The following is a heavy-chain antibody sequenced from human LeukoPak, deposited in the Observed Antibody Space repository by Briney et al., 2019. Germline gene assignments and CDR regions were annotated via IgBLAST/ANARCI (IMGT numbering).Heavy chain of an antibody. CDR2: VRFDGSDK. CDR3: AKSLYPDAFDI. CDR1: GFTFRSHD. V-gene: IGHV3-30*02. Sequence: GGSLRLSCAASGFTFRSHDMHWVRQAPGKGLEWVTFVRFDGSDKKYADSVKGRFTISRDNSKNTLSLQMIGLRAEDTAVYYCAKSLYPDAFDIWGPGTMVTVS. D-gene: IGHD2-8*01. J-gene: IGHJ3*02.